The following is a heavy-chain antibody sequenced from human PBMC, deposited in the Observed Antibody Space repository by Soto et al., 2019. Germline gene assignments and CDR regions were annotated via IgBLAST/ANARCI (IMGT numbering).Heavy chain of an antibody. J-gene: IGHJ6*03. D-gene: IGHD3-10*01. CDR1: GGSISSYY. CDR2: IYYSGST. Sequence: SETLSLTCTVSGGSISSYYWSWIRQPPGKGLEWIGYIYYSGSTNYNPSLKSRVTISVDTSKNQFSLKLSSVTAADTAVYYCARRVGSGYYGSGSQYYYYYYMDVWGKGTTVTVSS. CDR3: ARRVGSGYYGSGSQYYYYYYMDV. V-gene: IGHV4-59*08.